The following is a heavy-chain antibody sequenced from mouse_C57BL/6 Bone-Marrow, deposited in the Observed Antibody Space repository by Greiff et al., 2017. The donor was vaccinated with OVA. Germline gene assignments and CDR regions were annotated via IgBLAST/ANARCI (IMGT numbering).Heavy chain of an antibody. CDR3: ARGGYYEGVAY. Sequence: VQLQQSGAELVRPGTSVKMSCKASGYTFPNYWIGWAKQRPGHGLEWIGDIYPGGGYTNYNEKLKGKATLTADKSSSTAYMQFSSLSSEDSAIYYCARGGYYEGVAYWGQGTLVTVSA. CDR2: IYPGGGYT. CDR1: GYTFPNYW. J-gene: IGHJ3*01. V-gene: IGHV1-63*01. D-gene: IGHD2-3*01.